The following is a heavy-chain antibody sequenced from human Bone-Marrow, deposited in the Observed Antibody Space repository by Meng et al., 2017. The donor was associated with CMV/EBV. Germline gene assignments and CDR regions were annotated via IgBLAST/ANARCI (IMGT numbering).Heavy chain of an antibody. D-gene: IGHD3-3*01. J-gene: IGHJ6*01. CDR2: ISGYNGNT. CDR1: GYSFTNYG. V-gene: IGHV1-18*01. CDR3: ARSRGGGLWRGYYKGTPYYYYGMDV. Sequence: ASVMVFCKASGYSFTNYGISWVRQAPGQGLEWMGWISGYNGNTNYAQRAQGRVTMTTDTSTRTAYMELRSLRSDDTAVYYCARSRGGGLWRGYYKGTPYYYYGMDVWGQGTTVTVSS.